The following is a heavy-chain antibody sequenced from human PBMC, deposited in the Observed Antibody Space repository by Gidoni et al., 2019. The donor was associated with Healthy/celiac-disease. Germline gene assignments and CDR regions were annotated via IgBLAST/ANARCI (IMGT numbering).Heavy chain of an antibody. CDR1: GGSLSSYY. CDR2: IYYSGST. J-gene: IGHJ3*02. V-gene: IGHV4-59*13. Sequence: QVQLQESGPGLVKPSETLSLTCTVPGGSLSSYYWSWIRQPPGTGLEWLGYIYYSGSTNYNPSRKSRVTISVDTSKNQFSLKLSSVTAADTAVYYCARERVDSSGYPDAFDIWCQVTMVTVSS. D-gene: IGHD3-22*01. CDR3: ARERVDSSGYPDAFDI.